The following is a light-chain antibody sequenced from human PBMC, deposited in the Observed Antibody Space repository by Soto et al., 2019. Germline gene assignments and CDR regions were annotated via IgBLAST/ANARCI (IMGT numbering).Light chain of an antibody. CDR3: QHYNNWPPWT. J-gene: IGKJ1*01. V-gene: IGKV3-15*01. CDR2: GAS. CDR1: QSVSSN. Sequence: EIVMTQSPATLSVSPGERATLSCRASQSVSSNLAWYQQKPGQAPRLLIYGASTRATGIPARFSGSGSGTEGTLTIGSLQSEDFAVYYCQHYNNWPPWTFGQGTKVEIK.